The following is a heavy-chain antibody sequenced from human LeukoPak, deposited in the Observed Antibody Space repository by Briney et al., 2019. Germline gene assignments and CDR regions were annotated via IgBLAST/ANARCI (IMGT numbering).Heavy chain of an antibody. D-gene: IGHD3-22*01. V-gene: IGHV4-59*08. Sequence: SETLSLTCSVSGGSISSYYWSWIRQPPGKGLEWIGYIYYSGRTNYNPSLKSRVTISVDTSKNQFSLKLSSVTAADTAVYYCAGTYYYDSSGLSAEYFQHWGQGTLVTVSS. CDR2: IYYSGRT. J-gene: IGHJ1*01. CDR3: AGTYYYDSSGLSAEYFQH. CDR1: GGSISSYY.